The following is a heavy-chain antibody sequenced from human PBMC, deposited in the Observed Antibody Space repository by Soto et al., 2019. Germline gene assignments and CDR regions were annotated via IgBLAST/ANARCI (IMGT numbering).Heavy chain of an antibody. J-gene: IGHJ5*02. Sequence: SVKGSWTASADSFTCSYMHSWRQAPGQGLEWTGWINPNSAGTNYSPKFKGRLTMTRDPSISRAYMELRRLRSEDRAVYYCARPYSDILTGYPRQNWFEPSGQGSLITVSS. D-gene: IGHD3-9*01. V-gene: IGHV1-2*02. CDR2: INPNSAGT. CDR1: ADSFTCSY. CDR3: ARPYSDILTGYPRQNWFEP.